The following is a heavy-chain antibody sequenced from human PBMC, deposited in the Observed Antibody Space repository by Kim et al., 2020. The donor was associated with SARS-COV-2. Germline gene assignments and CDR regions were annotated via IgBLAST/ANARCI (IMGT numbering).Heavy chain of an antibody. D-gene: IGHD6-19*01. CDR2: INHSGST. CDR3: ARAWISSGWYGTNLLVDY. CDR1: GGSFSGYY. J-gene: IGHJ4*02. V-gene: IGHV4-34*01. Sequence: SETLSLTCAVYGGSFSGYYWSWIRQPPGKGLEWIGEINHSGSTNYNPSLKSRVTISVDTSKNQFSLKLSSVTAADTAVYYCARAWISSGWYGTNLLVDYWGQGTLVTVSS.